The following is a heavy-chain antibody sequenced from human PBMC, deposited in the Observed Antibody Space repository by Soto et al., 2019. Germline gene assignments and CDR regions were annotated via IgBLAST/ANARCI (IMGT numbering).Heavy chain of an antibody. V-gene: IGHV3-13*01. CDR1: GFTFSSYD. Sequence: ESGGGLVQPGGSLRLSCAASGFTFSSYDMHWVRQATGKGLEWVSAIGTAGDTYYPGSVKGRFTISRENAKNSLYLQMNSLRAGDTAVYYCARGAYCSGGSCYSGAFDIWGQGTMVTVSS. J-gene: IGHJ3*02. D-gene: IGHD2-15*01. CDR3: ARGAYCSGGSCYSGAFDI. CDR2: IGTAGDT.